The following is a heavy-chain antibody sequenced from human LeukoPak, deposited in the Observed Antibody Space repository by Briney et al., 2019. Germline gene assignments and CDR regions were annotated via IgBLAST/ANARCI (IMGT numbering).Heavy chain of an antibody. J-gene: IGHJ4*02. D-gene: IGHD2-8*01. CDR1: GYTFTNYD. Sequence: ASVRVSCKTSGYTFTNYDINWVRQAPGQGLEWMGRIIPILGIANYAQKFQGRVTITADKSTSTAYMELSSLRSEDTAVYYCAREGYCTNGVCYTVFDYWGQGTLVTVSS. CDR2: IIPILGIA. V-gene: IGHV1-69*04. CDR3: AREGYCTNGVCYTVFDY.